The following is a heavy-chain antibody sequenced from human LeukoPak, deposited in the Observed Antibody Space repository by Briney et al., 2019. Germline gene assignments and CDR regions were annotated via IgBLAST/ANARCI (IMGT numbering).Heavy chain of an antibody. J-gene: IGHJ4*02. CDR2: IIPIFGTA. CDR1: GGTFSSYA. D-gene: IGHD2-2*01. Sequence: SVKVSCKASGGTFSSYAISWVRQAPGQGLEWMGGIIPIFGTANYAQKFQGRVTITADESTSTAYMELSSLRSEDTAVYYCARDGRCSSTSCFSNYWGQGTLVTVSS. CDR3: ARDGRCSSTSCFSNY. V-gene: IGHV1-69*01.